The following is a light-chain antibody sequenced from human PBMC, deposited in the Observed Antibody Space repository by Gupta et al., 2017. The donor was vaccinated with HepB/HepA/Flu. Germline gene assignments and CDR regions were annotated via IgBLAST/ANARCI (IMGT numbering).Light chain of an antibody. V-gene: IGKV3-20*01. CDR1: QSVSSSY. J-gene: IGKJ3*01. Sequence: EIVLTQSPGTLSLSPGERATLSCRASQSVSSSYLAWYQQKPGQAPRLRIYGASSRATGIPDRFSGSWSGTDFTLTISRLEPEDFAVYYCQQYGSSPFTFGPGTKVDIK. CDR3: QQYGSSPFT. CDR2: GAS.